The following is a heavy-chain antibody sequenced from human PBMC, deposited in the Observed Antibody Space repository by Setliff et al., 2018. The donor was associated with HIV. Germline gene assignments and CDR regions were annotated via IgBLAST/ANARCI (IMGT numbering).Heavy chain of an antibody. CDR3: ARGPSGWPHFDY. J-gene: IGHJ4*02. CDR1: GYTFTSYA. V-gene: IGHV1-3*01. Sequence: VSCKASGYTFTSYAMHWVRQAPGQRLEWMGWINAGNGNTKYSQKFQGRVTITRDTSASTAYMELSGLRSEDTAVYYCARGPSGWPHFDYWGQGTLVTVSS. CDR2: INAGNGNT. D-gene: IGHD6-19*01.